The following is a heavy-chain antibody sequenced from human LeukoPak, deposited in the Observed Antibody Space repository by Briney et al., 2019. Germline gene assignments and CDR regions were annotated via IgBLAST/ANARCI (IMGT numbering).Heavy chain of an antibody. CDR1: GFTFSSYA. V-gene: IGHV3-9*01. J-gene: IGHJ4*02. Sequence: GGSLRLSCAASGFTFSSYAMHWVRQAPGKGLEWVSGISWNSGSIGYADSVKGRFTISRDNAKNSLYLQMNSLRAEDTALYYCAKDSRLWFGEFYYFDYWGQGTLVTVSS. CDR3: AKDSRLWFGEFYYFDY. CDR2: ISWNSGSI. D-gene: IGHD3-10*01.